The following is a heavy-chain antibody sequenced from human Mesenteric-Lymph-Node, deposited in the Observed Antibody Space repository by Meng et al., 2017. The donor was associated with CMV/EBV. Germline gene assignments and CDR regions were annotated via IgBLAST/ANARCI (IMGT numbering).Heavy chain of an antibody. J-gene: IGHJ5*02. CDR3: ARDQGGYSYGYLT. Sequence: GGSLRLSCAASGFTFSSYWMSWVRQAPGKGLEWVANIKQDGSEKYYVDSVKGRFTISRDNAKNSLYLQMNSLRAEDTAVYYCARDQGGYSYGYLTWGQGTLVTVSS. V-gene: IGHV3-7*01. CDR1: GFTFSSYW. CDR2: IKQDGSEK. D-gene: IGHD5-18*01.